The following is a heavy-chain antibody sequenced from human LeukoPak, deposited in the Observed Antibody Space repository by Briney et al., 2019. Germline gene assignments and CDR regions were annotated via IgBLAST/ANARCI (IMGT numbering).Heavy chain of an antibody. CDR3: VIDTNNFYGSGSFDY. Sequence: HGESLKISCKGSGYTFTSYWIGWVGQMSAKGLKWMRIIYPGDSDTRYSPSFQGQVTMSADKSISTAYLQWSSLKASDTAMYYCVIDTNNFYGSGSFDYWGQGTLVTVSS. J-gene: IGHJ4*02. CDR2: IYPGDSDT. V-gene: IGHV5-51*01. D-gene: IGHD3-10*01. CDR1: GYTFTSYW.